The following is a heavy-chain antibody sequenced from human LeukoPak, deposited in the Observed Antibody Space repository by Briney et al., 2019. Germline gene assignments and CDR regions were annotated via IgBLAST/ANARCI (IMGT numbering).Heavy chain of an antibody. D-gene: IGHD3-10*01. J-gene: IGHJ4*02. Sequence: GGSLRLSCAASGFTFSSYWMSWVRQAPGKGLEWVANIKQDGSEKYYVDSVKGRFTISRDNAKNSLYLQMNSLRAEDTAVYYCASDELVTMVRGVINYWGQGTLVTVSS. CDR1: GFTFSSYW. CDR2: IKQDGSEK. V-gene: IGHV3-7*01. CDR3: ASDELVTMVRGVINY.